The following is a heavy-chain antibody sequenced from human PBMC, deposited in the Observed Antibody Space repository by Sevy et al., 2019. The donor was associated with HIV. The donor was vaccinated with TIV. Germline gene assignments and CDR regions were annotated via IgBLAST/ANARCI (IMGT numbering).Heavy chain of an antibody. J-gene: IGHJ4*02. Sequence: GGSLRLSCAASGFTFSSYAMSWVRQAPGKGLEWVSAISGSGGSTYYAHSVKGRFTISRDNSKNTLYLQMNSLRAEDTAVYYCAKDLGGEGFGELLFDYWGQGTLVTVSS. D-gene: IGHD3-10*01. CDR2: ISGSGGST. CDR3: AKDLGGEGFGELLFDY. CDR1: GFTFSSYA. V-gene: IGHV3-23*01.